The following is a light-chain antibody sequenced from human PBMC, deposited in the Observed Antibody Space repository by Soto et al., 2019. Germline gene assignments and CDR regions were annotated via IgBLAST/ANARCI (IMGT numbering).Light chain of an antibody. Sequence: VLTQSPGTLSLSPGEGTTLSCRASQRVASDLAWYLQKPGQPPRLLIYDASIRATGIPDRISGSGSERDFTLTISRLEPEDAAVYYCQQYLNSPRTFGQGTKLEIK. J-gene: IGKJ1*01. CDR1: QRVASD. V-gene: IGKV3-20*01. CDR2: DAS. CDR3: QQYLNSPRT.